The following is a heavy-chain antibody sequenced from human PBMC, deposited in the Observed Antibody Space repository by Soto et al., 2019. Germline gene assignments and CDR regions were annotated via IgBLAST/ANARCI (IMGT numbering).Heavy chain of an antibody. CDR1: GYTFTNYG. J-gene: IGHJ4*02. CDR3: ARDEGSHGFDS. CDR2: VSGYNGNT. Sequence: ASVKVSCKASGYTFTNYGISWVRQAPGQGLEWRGWVSGYNGNTNYAQKLRGRVTMTTDTSTSTAYMELRTLRSDDTAVYYCARDEGSHGFDSWGQGTLVTVSS. D-gene: IGHD6-19*01. V-gene: IGHV1-18*04.